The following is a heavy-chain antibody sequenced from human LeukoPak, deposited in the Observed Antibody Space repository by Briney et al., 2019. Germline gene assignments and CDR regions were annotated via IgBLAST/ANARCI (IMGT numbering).Heavy chain of an antibody. CDR3: ARGRDYYGSGRRYFDY. Sequence: SETLSLTCAVYGGSFSGYYWSWIRQPPGKGLEWIGEINHSGSTNYNPSLKSRVTISVDTSKNQFSLKLSSVTAADTAVYYCARGRDYYGSGRRYFDYWGQGTLVTVSS. CDR1: GGSFSGYY. CDR2: INHSGST. J-gene: IGHJ4*02. D-gene: IGHD3-10*01. V-gene: IGHV4-34*01.